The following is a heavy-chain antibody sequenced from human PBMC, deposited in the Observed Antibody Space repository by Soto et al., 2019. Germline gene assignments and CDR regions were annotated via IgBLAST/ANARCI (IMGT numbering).Heavy chain of an antibody. J-gene: IGHJ6*03. CDR1: GDTFSNYT. D-gene: IGHD2-8*01. CDR2: IIPILGIA. V-gene: IGHV1-69*02. CDR3: ARVATYDGYYYYMDV. Sequence: SVKVSCKASGDTFSNYTITWVRQAPGQGLEWMGRIIPILGIANYAQKFQGRVTITADKSTSTAYMEMGSLRSEDTAVYYCARVATYDGYYYYMDVWGKGTTVTVSS.